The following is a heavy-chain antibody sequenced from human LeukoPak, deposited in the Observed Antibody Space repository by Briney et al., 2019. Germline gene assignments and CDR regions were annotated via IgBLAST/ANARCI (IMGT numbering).Heavy chain of an antibody. CDR2: IYYSGST. CDR1: GGSISSYY. V-gene: IGHV4-59*08. CDR3: ASYDSSGYRAFDI. Sequence: PSETLSLTCTVSGGSISSYYWTWIRQPPGKGLEWIAYIYYSGSTNYNPSLKSRVTISVDTSKNQFSLKLSSVTAADTAVYYCASYDSSGYRAFDIWGQGTMVTVSS. J-gene: IGHJ3*02. D-gene: IGHD3-22*01.